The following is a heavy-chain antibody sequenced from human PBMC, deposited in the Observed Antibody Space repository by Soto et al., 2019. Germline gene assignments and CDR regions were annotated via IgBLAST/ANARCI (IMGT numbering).Heavy chain of an antibody. CDR1: GYTFTSYG. J-gene: IGHJ4*02. D-gene: IGHD3-22*01. V-gene: IGHV1-18*01. CDR3: ARVPSDSSGYLFDY. CDR2: ISAYNGNT. Sequence: ASVKVSCKASGYTFTSYGISWVRQAPGQGLEWMGWISAYNGNTNYAQKLQGRVTMTTDTSTSTAYMELRSLRSDGTAVYYCARVPSDSSGYLFDYWGQGTLVTVSS.